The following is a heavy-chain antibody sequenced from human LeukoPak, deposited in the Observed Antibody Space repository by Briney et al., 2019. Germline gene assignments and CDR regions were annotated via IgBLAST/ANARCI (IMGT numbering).Heavy chain of an antibody. CDR1: GNTFTRYY. J-gene: IGHJ3*02. CDR3: ARDFSSGWYPKDVFDI. Sequence: ASVKVSCKASGNTFTRYYIHWVRQAPGQGLEWIGIINPGGGNTGYAQKFQGRVTMTRDTSTTTVYMELSSLTSEDTAVYYCARDFSSGWYPKDVFDIWGQGTMVTVSS. D-gene: IGHD6-19*01. V-gene: IGHV1-46*01. CDR2: INPGGGNT.